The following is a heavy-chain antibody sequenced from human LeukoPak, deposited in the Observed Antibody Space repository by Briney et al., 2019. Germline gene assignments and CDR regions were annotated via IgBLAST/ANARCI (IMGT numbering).Heavy chain of an antibody. CDR3: ARHVGLYGDFDD. CDR1: GYNFPIYW. Sequence: GESLKISCKGSGYNFPIYWIAWVRQMPGKGLECMGIIYPGDSDTRYSPSFQGQVTISADKSISTAYLQWTSLKASDTAIYYCARHVGLYGDFDDWGQGTPVTVSS. J-gene: IGHJ4*02. V-gene: IGHV5-51*01. CDR2: IYPGDSDT. D-gene: IGHD4-17*01.